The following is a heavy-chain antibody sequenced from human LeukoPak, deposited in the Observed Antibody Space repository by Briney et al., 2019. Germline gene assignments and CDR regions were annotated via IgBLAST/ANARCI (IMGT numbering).Heavy chain of an antibody. CDR2: ISDSGIST. D-gene: IGHD6-13*01. V-gene: IGHV3-23*01. CDR1: GFTFGSHA. Sequence: GGSLRLSCAASGFTFGSHAVSWVRQAPGKGPEWVSGISDSGISTYYADSVKGRFTVSRDNSKNTLYLQLNSLRAEDTAVYYCAKVDRKTQQLASFFFDYWGQGTLVTVSS. CDR3: AKVDRKTQQLASFFFDY. J-gene: IGHJ4*02.